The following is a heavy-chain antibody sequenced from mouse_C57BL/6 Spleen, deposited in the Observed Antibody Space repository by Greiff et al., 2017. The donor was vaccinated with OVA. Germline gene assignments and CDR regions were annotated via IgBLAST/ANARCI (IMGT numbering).Heavy chain of an antibody. D-gene: IGHD3-2*02. J-gene: IGHJ2*01. CDR1: GYAFSSSW. V-gene: IGHV1-82*01. CDR2: IYPGDGDT. CDR3: AREGGRQGY. Sequence: QVQLQQSGPELVKPGASVKISCKASGYAFSSSWMNWVKQRPGKGLEWIGRIYPGDGDTNYNGKFKGKATLTADKSSSTAYMQLSSLTSEDSAVYCCAREGGRQGYWGQGTTLTVSS.